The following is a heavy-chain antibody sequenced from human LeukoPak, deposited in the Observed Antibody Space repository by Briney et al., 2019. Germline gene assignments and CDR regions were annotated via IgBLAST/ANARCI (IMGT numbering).Heavy chain of an antibody. D-gene: IGHD3-3*01. V-gene: IGHV3-23*01. J-gene: IGHJ5*02. CDR3: AKAIYDFWSGPNWFDP. Sequence: PGGSLRLSCAASGFTFSSYAMSWVRQAPGKGLEWVSAISGSGGSTYYADSVKGRFTISRDNPKNTLYLQMNSLRAEDTAVYYCAKAIYDFWSGPNWFDPWGQGTLVTVSS. CDR2: ISGSGGST. CDR1: GFTFSSYA.